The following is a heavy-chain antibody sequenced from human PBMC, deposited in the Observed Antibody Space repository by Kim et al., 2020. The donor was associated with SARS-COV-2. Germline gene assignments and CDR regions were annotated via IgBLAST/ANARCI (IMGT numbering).Heavy chain of an antibody. J-gene: IGHJ4*01. Sequence: GGSLRLSCAASGFTFSSYAMHWVRQAPGKGLEWVAVIWYDGSNNYYADAVRGLFTISGDNSKNTLYLQMNSLTAEDTAVYYCAKSLDYYDSSGQVDYWG. CDR3: AKSLDYYDSSGQVDY. D-gene: IGHD3-22*01. CDR2: IWYDGSNN. V-gene: IGHV3-33*06. CDR1: GFTFSSYA.